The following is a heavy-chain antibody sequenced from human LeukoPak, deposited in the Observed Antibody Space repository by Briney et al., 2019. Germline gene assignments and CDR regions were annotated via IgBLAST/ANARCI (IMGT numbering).Heavy chain of an antibody. Sequence: RGSLRLSCAASGFTFSFYAMSWVRGAPGRGLVWVSDSSGSGGSTYYTDSVKGRFTISRDNAKHSLYLQMNDLRAEDTAVYYCARPTYSSARYFDLWGRGALVTVSS. CDR2: SSGSGGST. CDR1: GFTFSFYA. V-gene: IGHV3-23*01. CDR3: ARPTYSSARYFDL. J-gene: IGHJ2*01. D-gene: IGHD5-18*01.